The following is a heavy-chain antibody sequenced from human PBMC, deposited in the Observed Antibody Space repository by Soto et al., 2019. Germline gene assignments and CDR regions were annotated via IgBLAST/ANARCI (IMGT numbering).Heavy chain of an antibody. CDR1: LFTFSSYA. J-gene: IGHJ6*03. CDR2: ISGSGDTT. Sequence: SLRLSCSSSLFTFSSYALKLVADCPCEWLEFCSAISGSGDTTYYADAVKGRFSTSRDNAKNTLYLQMSSLSAEDTALYYCAKGRGSSNCYGSGCFYYYMDVWGRGTTVTVSS. D-gene: IGHD3-10*01. CDR3: AKGRGSSNCYGSGCFYYYMDV. V-gene: IGHV3-23*01.